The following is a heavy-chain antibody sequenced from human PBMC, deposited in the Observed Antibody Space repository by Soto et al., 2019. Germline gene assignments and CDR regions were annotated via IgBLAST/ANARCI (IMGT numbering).Heavy chain of an antibody. CDR2: IYYIGST. V-gene: IGHV4-59*01. CDR3: ARGYSPALGAPWARVNWFEP. J-gene: IGHJ5*02. Sequence: KASETLSLTCTVSGGSMSNYYWSWIRQPPGKGLEWIGYIYYIGSTNYNPSLKSRVTMSVDTSRNQLSLNLTSVTAADTAVYYCARGYSPALGAPWARVNWFEPWRQGTLVAVCS. D-gene: IGHD1-26*01. CDR1: GGSMSNYY.